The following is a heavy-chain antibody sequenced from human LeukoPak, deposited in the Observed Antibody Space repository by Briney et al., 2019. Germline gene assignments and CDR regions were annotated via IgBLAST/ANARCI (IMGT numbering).Heavy chain of an antibody. D-gene: IGHD5-18*01. Sequence: PGGSLRLSCAASGFTFSSYSMNWARQAPGKGLEWVSSISSSSSYIYYADSVKGRFTISRDNAKNSLYLQMNSLRAEDTAVYYCARGSNTAMVPFDYWGQGTLVTVSS. V-gene: IGHV3-21*01. CDR1: GFTFSSYS. CDR3: ARGSNTAMVPFDY. J-gene: IGHJ4*02. CDR2: ISSSSSYI.